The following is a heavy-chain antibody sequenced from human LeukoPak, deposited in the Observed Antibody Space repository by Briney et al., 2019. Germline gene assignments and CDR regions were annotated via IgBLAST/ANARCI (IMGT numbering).Heavy chain of an antibody. Sequence: GGSLRLSCEASGFAFRFFATSWLRQPPGKGLEWVSTINANSGTRSYAASMRARFTIYRDNAKNSLYLQMNSLRAEDTAMYYCARYCSGGSCSLYYYGMDVWGQGTTVTVSS. CDR1: GFAFRFFA. CDR2: INANSGTR. D-gene: IGHD2-15*01. J-gene: IGHJ6*02. V-gene: IGHV3-21*01. CDR3: ARYCSGGSCSLYYYGMDV.